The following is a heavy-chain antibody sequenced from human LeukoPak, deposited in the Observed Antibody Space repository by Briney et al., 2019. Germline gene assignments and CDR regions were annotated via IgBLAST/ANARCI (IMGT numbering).Heavy chain of an antibody. J-gene: IGHJ4*02. CDR2: IYYSGST. Sequence: PSETLSLTXTVSGGSISSYYWSWIWQPPGKGLEWIGYIYYSGSTNYNPSLKSRVTISVDTSKNQFSLKLSSVTAADTAVYYCARISDDYYDSSGYFDYWGQGTLVTVSS. V-gene: IGHV4-59*01. CDR3: ARISDDYYDSSGYFDY. CDR1: GGSISSYY. D-gene: IGHD3-22*01.